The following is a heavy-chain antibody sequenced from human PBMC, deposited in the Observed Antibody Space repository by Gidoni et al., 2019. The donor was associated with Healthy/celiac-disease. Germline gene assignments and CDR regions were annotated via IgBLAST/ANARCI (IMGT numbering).Heavy chain of an antibody. D-gene: IGHD2-2*01. V-gene: IGHV4-34*01. J-gene: IGHJ6*03. CDR1: GGSFSGYY. CDR2: INHSGST. CDR3: ARGSGSTRGYMDV. Sequence: QVQLQQWGAGLLKPSETLSLTCAVYGGSFSGYYWSWIRQPPGKGLEWIGEINHSGSTNYNPSLKSRVTISVDTSKNQFSLKLSSVTAADTAVYYCARGSGSTRGYMDVWGKGTTVTVSS.